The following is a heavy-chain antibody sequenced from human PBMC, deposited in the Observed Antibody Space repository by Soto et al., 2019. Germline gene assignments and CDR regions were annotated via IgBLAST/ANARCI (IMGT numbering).Heavy chain of an antibody. CDR3: ARESGGATATLDYYYFYMDV. CDR1: GDSFNDYY. CDR2: INPNGGAT. J-gene: IGHJ6*03. D-gene: IGHD5-12*01. V-gene: IGHV1-2*02. Sequence: VQLAQSGAEVKKPGASVKVSCKTSGDSFNDYYIHWVRQAPGQGLEWMGWINPNGGATKYAQKFQVRVTVTRDTSIRTVYMELSSLRSDDTAVYYCARESGGATATLDYYYFYMDVWGKGTTVIVSS.